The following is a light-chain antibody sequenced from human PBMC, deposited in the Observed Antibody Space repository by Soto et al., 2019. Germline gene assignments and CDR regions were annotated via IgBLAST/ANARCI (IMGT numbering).Light chain of an antibody. V-gene: IGKV3-15*01. CDR2: GAF. CDR3: QQYNDWPLT. CDR1: QSVRSN. Sequence: EIVSTQFPGTLSLSPGERATLSCRASQSVRSNLAWYQQKPGQAPSLLIYGAFTRATGIPTRFSGTGSGTEFTLTISSLQSEDFALYYCQQYNDWPLTFGQGTKVDIK. J-gene: IGKJ1*01.